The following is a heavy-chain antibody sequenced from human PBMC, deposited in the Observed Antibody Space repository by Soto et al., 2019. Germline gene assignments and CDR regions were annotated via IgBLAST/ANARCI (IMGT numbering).Heavy chain of an antibody. Sequence: SETLSLTCAVYGGSFSGYYWSWIRQPPGKGLEWIGEINHSGSTNYNPSLKSRVTISVDTSKNQFSLKLSSVTAADTAVYYCARGHRDDFSSGYYTGYWFDPWGQGTLVTVSS. CDR2: INHSGST. CDR3: ARGHRDDFSSGYYTGYWFDP. D-gene: IGHD3-3*01. J-gene: IGHJ5*02. V-gene: IGHV4-34*01. CDR1: GGSFSGYY.